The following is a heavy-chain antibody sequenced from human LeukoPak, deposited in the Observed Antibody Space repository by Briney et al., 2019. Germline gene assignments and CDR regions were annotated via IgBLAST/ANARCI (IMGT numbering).Heavy chain of an antibody. Sequence: SETLSLTCPVSGGSISSDYWSWIRQPPGKGLEWIGYIYYSGSTNYNPSLKSRVPISVDTSKNQFTLKLSSVTAADTAVYYCARDYYDSSGYYYGDAFDIWGQGTMVTVSS. CDR1: GGSISSDY. V-gene: IGHV4-59*01. CDR3: ARDYYDSSGYYYGDAFDI. CDR2: IYYSGST. J-gene: IGHJ3*02. D-gene: IGHD3-22*01.